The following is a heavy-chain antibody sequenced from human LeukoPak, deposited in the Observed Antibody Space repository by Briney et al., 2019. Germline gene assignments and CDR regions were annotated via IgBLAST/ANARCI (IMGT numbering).Heavy chain of an antibody. Sequence: ASVKVSCKXSGGTFSSDAISWVRQAPRQGLEWMGRIIPIFGTANYAQKFQGRVTITTDESTSTAYMELSSLRSEDTAVYYCARRRITMIVVDGFDPWGQGTLVTVSS. CDR1: GGTFSSDA. V-gene: IGHV1-69*05. J-gene: IGHJ5*02. CDR2: IIPIFGTA. D-gene: IGHD3-22*01. CDR3: ARRRITMIVVDGFDP.